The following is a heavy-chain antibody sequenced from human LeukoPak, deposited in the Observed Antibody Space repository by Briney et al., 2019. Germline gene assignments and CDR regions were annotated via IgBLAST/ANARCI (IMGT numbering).Heavy chain of an antibody. CDR2: IYYSGST. Sequence: PSETLSLTCTVSGGSISSSSYYWGWIRQPPGKGLEWIGSIYYSGSTYYNPSLKSRVTISVDTSKNQFSLKLSSVTAADTAVYYCARRDLERVPAYSSGWSVYYYYMDVWGKGTTVTISS. D-gene: IGHD6-19*01. CDR1: GGSISSSSYY. J-gene: IGHJ6*03. V-gene: IGHV4-39*01. CDR3: ARRDLERVPAYSSGWSVYYYYMDV.